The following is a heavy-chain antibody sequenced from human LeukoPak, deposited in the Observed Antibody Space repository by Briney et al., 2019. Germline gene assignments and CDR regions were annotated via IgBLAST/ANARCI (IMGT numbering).Heavy chain of an antibody. Sequence: SETLSLTCTVSGGSLNPYYWSWIRQPAGKGLEWIGRIYFSGNTHYIPSLQSRVTISVDTSKNQFSLKLSSVTAAVTAVYYCARTSASGATYFDYWGQGALVTVSS. CDR3: ARTSASGATYFDY. J-gene: IGHJ4*02. CDR2: IYFSGNT. D-gene: IGHD1-26*01. CDR1: GGSLNPYY. V-gene: IGHV4-4*07.